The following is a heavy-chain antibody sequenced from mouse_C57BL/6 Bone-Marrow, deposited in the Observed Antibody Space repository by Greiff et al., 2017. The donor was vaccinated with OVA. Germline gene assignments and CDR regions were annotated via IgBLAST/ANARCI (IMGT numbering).Heavy chain of an antibody. CDR1: GFTFSSYA. CDR3: ARVGGYDPWYFDV. D-gene: IGHD2-3*01. CDR2: ISDGGSYT. J-gene: IGHJ1*03. V-gene: IGHV5-4*01. Sequence: EVHLVESGGGLVKPGGSLKLSCAASGFTFSSYAMSWVRQTPEKRLEWVATISDGGSYTYYPDNVKGRFTISRDNAKNNLYLQMSHLKSEDTAMYYCARVGGYDPWYFDVWGTGTTVTVSS.